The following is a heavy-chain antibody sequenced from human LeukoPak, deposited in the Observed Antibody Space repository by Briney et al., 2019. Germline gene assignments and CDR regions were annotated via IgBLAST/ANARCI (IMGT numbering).Heavy chain of an antibody. CDR1: GFTFSDYY. Sequence: GGSLRLSCAASGFTFSDYYMSWIRQAPGKGLEGVSSISTSRSYRIYADSMRGRFTISRDNAKNSLYLQMNSLRAEDTAVYYRARHYCSSTTCYRNFDYWGQGTLVTVSS. CDR2: ISTSRSYR. CDR3: ARHYCSSTTCYRNFDY. D-gene: IGHD2-2*01. J-gene: IGHJ4*02. V-gene: IGHV3-11*03.